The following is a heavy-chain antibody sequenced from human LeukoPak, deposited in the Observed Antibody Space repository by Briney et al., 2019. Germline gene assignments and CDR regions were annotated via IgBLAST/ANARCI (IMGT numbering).Heavy chain of an antibody. J-gene: IGHJ4*02. Sequence: ESSPTLVKPTQTLTLTCTFSGFSLSTSGVGVGWIRQPPGKALEWLALIYWDDDKRYSPSLKSRLTITKDTSKNQVVLTMTNMDPVDTATYYCATMVRGVPLFDYWGQGTLVTVSS. D-gene: IGHD3-10*01. V-gene: IGHV2-5*02. CDR1: GFSLSTSGVG. CDR3: ATMVRGVPLFDY. CDR2: IYWDDDK.